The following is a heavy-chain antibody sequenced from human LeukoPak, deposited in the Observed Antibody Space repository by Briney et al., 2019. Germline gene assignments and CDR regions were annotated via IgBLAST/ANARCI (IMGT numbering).Heavy chain of an antibody. D-gene: IGHD3-22*01. Sequence: GESLKISCKGSGYSFTSYWIGWVRQTPGKGLEWMGIIYPGDSDTRYSPSFQGQVTISADKSISTAYLQWSSLKASDTAMYYCARVYYYDSSGYYYSSAFDIWGQGTMVTVSS. V-gene: IGHV5-51*01. J-gene: IGHJ3*02. CDR3: ARVYYYDSSGYYYSSAFDI. CDR2: IYPGDSDT. CDR1: GYSFTSYW.